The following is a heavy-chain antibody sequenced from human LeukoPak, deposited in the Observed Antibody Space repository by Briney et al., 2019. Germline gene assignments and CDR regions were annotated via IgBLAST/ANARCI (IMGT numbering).Heavy chain of an antibody. CDR3: ARDKYSSIDY. CDR1: GFTFSNYA. V-gene: IGHV3-23*01. D-gene: IGHD2-2*01. CDR2: ISGSGTNT. J-gene: IGHJ4*02. Sequence: GGSLRLSCEASGFTFSNYAMSWVRQAPGKGLEWVSGISGSGTNTYYADSLKGRFTISRDNAKSSLYLQMNSLRDEDTAVYYCARDKYSSIDYWGQGTLVTVSS.